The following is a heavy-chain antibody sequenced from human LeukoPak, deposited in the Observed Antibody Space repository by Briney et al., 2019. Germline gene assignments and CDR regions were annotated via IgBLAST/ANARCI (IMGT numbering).Heavy chain of an antibody. CDR2: ISSNGGST. J-gene: IGHJ4*02. Sequence: GSLRLSCAASGFTFSDYYMSWIRQAPGKGLEYVSAISSNGGSTYYANSVKGRFTISRDNSKNTLYLQMGSLRAEDMAVYYCARSRGKVPDYWGQGTLVTVSS. D-gene: IGHD3-16*01. CDR3: ARSRGKVPDY. CDR1: GFTFSDYY. V-gene: IGHV3-64*01.